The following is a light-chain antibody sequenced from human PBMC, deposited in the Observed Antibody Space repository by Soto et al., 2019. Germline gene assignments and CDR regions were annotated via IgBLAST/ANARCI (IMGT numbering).Light chain of an antibody. V-gene: IGKV1-5*01. J-gene: IGKJ1*01. Sequence: DIQITQSPSTLSASVGDRVTITCRASQSISSWLAWFQQKPGKAPNLLMYDASSLGSGVPSRFSGSGSGTDFTLTISSLQPDDFATYYCQQYNIYPWTFGQGTKVDIK. CDR1: QSISSW. CDR2: DAS. CDR3: QQYNIYPWT.